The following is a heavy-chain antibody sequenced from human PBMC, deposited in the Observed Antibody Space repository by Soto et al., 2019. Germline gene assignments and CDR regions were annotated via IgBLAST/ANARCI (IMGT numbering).Heavy chain of an antibody. CDR1: GGSISSSSYY. V-gene: IGHV4-39*01. CDR2: IYYSGST. Sequence: QLQLQESGPGLVKPSETLSLTCTVSGGSISSSSYYWGWIRQPPGKGLEWIGSIYYSGSTYYNPSLKSRVTISVDTSKNQFSLKLSSVTAADTAVYYCARNWLVGATPYYFDYWGQGTLVTVSS. D-gene: IGHD1-26*01. J-gene: IGHJ4*02. CDR3: ARNWLVGATPYYFDY.